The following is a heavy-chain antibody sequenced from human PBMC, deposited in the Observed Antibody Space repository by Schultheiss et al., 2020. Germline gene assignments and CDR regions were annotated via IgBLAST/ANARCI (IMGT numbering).Heavy chain of an antibody. J-gene: IGHJ6*02. CDR2: IYYSGST. D-gene: IGHD3-10*01. Sequence: SATLSLTCTVSGGSVSSSSYYWTWIRQPPGKGLEWIGYIYYSGSTYYNPSLKSRVTISVDTSKNQFSLKLSSVTAADTAVYYCARDQGVLLTTGYYYGMDVWGQGTTVTGSS. V-gene: IGHV4-61*01. CDR3: ARDQGVLLTTGYYYGMDV. CDR1: GGSVSSSSYY.